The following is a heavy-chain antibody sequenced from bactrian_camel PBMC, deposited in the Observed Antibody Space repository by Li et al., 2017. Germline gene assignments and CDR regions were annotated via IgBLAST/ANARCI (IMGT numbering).Heavy chain of an antibody. CDR2: INSGGAST. J-gene: IGHJ4*01. V-gene: IGHV3S31*01. CDR3: ARDLYNFEREYDY. Sequence: VQLVESGGGHVQPGGSLRLSCAASGLTVSTYTMSWVRQAPGKGLEWVSAINSGGASTYYADSVNGRFTISRDNAKNTLYLQMNSLKPEDTAMYYCARDLYNFEREYDYWGQGTQVTVS. CDR1: GLTVSTYT.